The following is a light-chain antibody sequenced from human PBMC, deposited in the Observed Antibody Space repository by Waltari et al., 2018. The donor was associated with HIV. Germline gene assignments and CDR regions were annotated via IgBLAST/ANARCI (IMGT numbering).Light chain of an antibody. V-gene: IGKV2-28*01. Sequence: DIVMTQSPLSLPVTPGEPASISCSSRQSLLHSNGYNYLGWYLQKTGQSPQLLIYLGSNRASGVPDRFSGSASGTNFTLQISRVEAEDVGIYYCMQALQTPPTFGGGTNVEVK. CDR2: LGS. J-gene: IGKJ4*01. CDR1: QSLLHSNGYNY. CDR3: MQALQTPPT.